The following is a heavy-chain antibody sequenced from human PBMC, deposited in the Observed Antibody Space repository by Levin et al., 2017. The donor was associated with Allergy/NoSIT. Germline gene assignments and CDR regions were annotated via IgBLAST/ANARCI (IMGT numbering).Heavy chain of an antibody. CDR1: GYTFTGYY. Sequence: ASVKVSCKASGYTFTGYYMHWVRQAPGQGLEWVGWINPKTGVTSYAQKFQGWVTMTWDTSISTAFIELTRLTSDETAVYYCARGLPGYSTGWYDFWGQGTLVTFSS. V-gene: IGHV1-2*04. D-gene: IGHD5-24*01. J-gene: IGHJ5*01. CDR3: ARGLPGYSTGWYDF. CDR2: INPKTGVT.